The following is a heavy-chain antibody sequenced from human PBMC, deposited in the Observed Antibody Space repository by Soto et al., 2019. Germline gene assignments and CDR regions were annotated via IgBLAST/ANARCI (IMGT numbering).Heavy chain of an antibody. J-gene: IGHJ4*02. CDR3: ARDSKGEYPTAIDY. D-gene: IGHD2-2*01. CDR2: IYHSGST. Sequence: PSETLSLTCPFSGGSISSGGYYWSWIRQHPGKGLEWIGYIYHSGSTDYNPSLKSRVTISVDTSKKQFSLKLNSVTAADTAVYYCARDSKGEYPTAIDYWGQGTLVTVSS. CDR1: GGSISSGGYY. V-gene: IGHV4-31*03.